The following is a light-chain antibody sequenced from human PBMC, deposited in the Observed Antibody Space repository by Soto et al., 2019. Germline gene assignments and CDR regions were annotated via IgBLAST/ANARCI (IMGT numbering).Light chain of an antibody. CDR3: ETWDSNTHV. CDR2: LEGSGSY. V-gene: IGLV4-60*02. CDR1: SGHSSYI. Sequence: QAVLTQSSSASASLGSSVKLTCTLSSGHSSYIIAWHQQQPGKAPRYLMKLEGSGSYNKGSGVPDRFSGSSSGADRYLTISYLQFEDEADYYCETWDSNTHVFGGGTKLNVL. J-gene: IGLJ3*02.